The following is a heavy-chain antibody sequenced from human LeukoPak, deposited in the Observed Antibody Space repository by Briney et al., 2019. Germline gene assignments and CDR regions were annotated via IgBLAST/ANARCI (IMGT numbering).Heavy chain of an antibody. V-gene: IGHV3-53*01. Sequence: PGGSLRLSCAASGFTVGSTYISWVRQAPGKGLEWVSVIYSGGSTKYADSVKARFTISRDNSKNKVYLQMNNLRAEDTAVYYCARATLDNWGQGTLVTVSS. CDR2: IYSGGST. J-gene: IGHJ4*02. CDR3: ARATLDN. CDR1: GFTVGSTY.